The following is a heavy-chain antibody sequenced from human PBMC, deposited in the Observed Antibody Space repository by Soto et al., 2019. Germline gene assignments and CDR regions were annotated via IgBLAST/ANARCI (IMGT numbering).Heavy chain of an antibody. D-gene: IGHD6-19*01. J-gene: IGHJ4*02. CDR3: AKAVTPTHSSGEFDS. CDR1: GFTFDDYA. Sequence: EVQLVESGGGLVQPGRSLRLSCAASGFTFDDYAMHWVRQAPGMGLEWVSGISWNSGSIGYADSVKGRFTISRDNAKNSLYLQMNSLRAEDTALYYCAKAVTPTHSSGEFDSWGQGTLVTVSS. V-gene: IGHV3-9*01. CDR2: ISWNSGSI.